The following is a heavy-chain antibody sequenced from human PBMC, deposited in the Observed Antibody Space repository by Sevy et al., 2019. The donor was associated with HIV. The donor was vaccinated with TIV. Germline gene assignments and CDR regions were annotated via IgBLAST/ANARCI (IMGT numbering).Heavy chain of an antibody. CDR2: LYHSGST. Sequence: SETLSLTCAVSGFSITTAYYWGWIRQPPGKGPEWIGSLYHSGSTSFNPSLKSRVTISVDTSKNHFSLKLSSVTAADTAVYYCARADYYDTSGYYSYFFGSWGQGTLVTLSS. V-gene: IGHV4-38-2*01. J-gene: IGHJ4*02. CDR1: GFSITTAYY. CDR3: ARADYYDTSGYYSYFFGS. D-gene: IGHD3-22*01.